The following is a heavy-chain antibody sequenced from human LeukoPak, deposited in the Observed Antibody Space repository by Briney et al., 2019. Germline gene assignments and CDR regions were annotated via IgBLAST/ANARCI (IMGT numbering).Heavy chain of an antibody. CDR3: AREETWELLNY. J-gene: IGHJ4*02. Sequence: GGSLRLSCAASGFTFSSYSMNRVRQAPGKGLEWVSYISSSSSTIYYADSVKGRFTISRDNAKNSLYLQMNSLRAEDTAVYYCAREETWELLNYWGQGTLVTVSS. CDR1: GFTFSSYS. D-gene: IGHD1-26*01. CDR2: ISSSSSTI. V-gene: IGHV3-48*01.